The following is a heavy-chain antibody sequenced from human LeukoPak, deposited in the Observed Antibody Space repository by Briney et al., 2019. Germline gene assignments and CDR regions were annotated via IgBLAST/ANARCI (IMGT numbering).Heavy chain of an antibody. CDR1: GFIFSNYG. V-gene: IGHV3-33*01. J-gene: IGHJ5*02. D-gene: IGHD6-13*01. CDR3: ARRVQQQLVP. Sequence: GGSLRLSCAASGFIFSNYGMHWVRQAPGRGLEWVAVIWNDGSYEHYTDSVKGRFTISRDNSKNTLFLQLNSLRPEDTAVYYCARRVQQQLVPWGQGTLVTVSS. CDR2: IWNDGSYE.